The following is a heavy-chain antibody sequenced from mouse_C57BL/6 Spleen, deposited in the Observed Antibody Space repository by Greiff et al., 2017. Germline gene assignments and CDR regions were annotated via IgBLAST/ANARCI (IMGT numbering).Heavy chain of an antibody. CDR3: ARGGSTMVTFFDY. D-gene: IGHD2-2*01. J-gene: IGHJ2*01. CDR1: GYTFTSYW. CDR2: INPSNGGT. V-gene: IGHV1-53*01. Sequence: QVQLKQPGTELVKPGASVKLSCKASGYTFTSYWMHWVKQRPGQGLEWIGNINPSNGGTNYNEKFKSKATLTVDKSSSTAYMQLSSLTSEDSAVYHCARGGSTMVTFFDYWGQGTTLTVSS.